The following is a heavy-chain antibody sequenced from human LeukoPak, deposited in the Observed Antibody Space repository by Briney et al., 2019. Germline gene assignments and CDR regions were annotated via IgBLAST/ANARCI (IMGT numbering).Heavy chain of an antibody. CDR3: ARETTYYYDRGGYYWYFDL. J-gene: IGHJ2*01. CDR1: GGSITSYF. CDR2: IYSSGST. D-gene: IGHD3-22*01. Sequence: PSETLSLTCTVSGGSITSYFWSWIRQPAGKGPEYIGRIYSSGSTNYNPSLKSRVIMSVDKSKNQFSLKLTSVTAADTAVYYCARETTYYYDRGGYYWYFDLWGRGTLVTVSS. V-gene: IGHV4-4*07.